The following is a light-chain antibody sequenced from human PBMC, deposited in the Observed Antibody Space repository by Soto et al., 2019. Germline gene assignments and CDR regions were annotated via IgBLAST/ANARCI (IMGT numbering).Light chain of an antibody. CDR1: GSNIGPNY. Sequence: QSGLTQPPSASGTPGQRVTMSCSGSGSNIGPNYVYWFQQFPGTAPKLLIYNNDQRPSGVPDRFSGSKSGTSASLGISGLRSEDEADYYCAAWDDSLSGRVFGGGTKLTVL. CDR2: NND. J-gene: IGLJ3*02. CDR3: AAWDDSLSGRV. V-gene: IGLV1-47*02.